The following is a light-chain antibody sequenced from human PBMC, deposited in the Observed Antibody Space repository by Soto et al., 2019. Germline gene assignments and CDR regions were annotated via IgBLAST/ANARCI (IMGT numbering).Light chain of an antibody. Sequence: EIVLTQSPGTLSLSPGERATLSCRASQSVSSSYLACYQQKPGQAPRLLIYDASNRATGIPARFSGSGSGTEFTLTISSLQPDDFATYYCQHYNSYSEAFGQGTKVDIK. CDR2: DAS. CDR1: QSVSSSY. J-gene: IGKJ1*01. CDR3: QHYNSYSEA. V-gene: IGKV3-20*01.